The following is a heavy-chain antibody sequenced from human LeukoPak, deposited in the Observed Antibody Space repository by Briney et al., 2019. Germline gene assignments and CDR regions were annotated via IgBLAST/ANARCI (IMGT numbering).Heavy chain of an antibody. CDR2: MNPNSGNT. Sequence: ASVTVSCKASGYTFTSYDINWVRQATGQGLEWMGWMNPNSGNTGYAQKFQGRVTMTRDMSTSTVYMELSSLRSEDTAVYYCARGSGLSYYYYMDVWGKGTTVTVSS. CDR1: GYTFTSYD. J-gene: IGHJ6*03. CDR3: ARGSGLSYYYYMDV. V-gene: IGHV1-8*02.